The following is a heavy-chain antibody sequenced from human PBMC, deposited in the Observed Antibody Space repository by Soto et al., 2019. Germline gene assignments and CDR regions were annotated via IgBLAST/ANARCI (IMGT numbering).Heavy chain of an antibody. CDR2: IYYSGST. D-gene: IGHD3-9*01. J-gene: IGHJ3*02. Sequence: PSETLSLTCTVSGGSLSSGGYYWSWIRQHPGKGLEWIGYIYYSGSTYYNPSLKSRVTISVDTSKNQFSLKLSSVTAADTAVYYCARDLPYFDWLSPPRAFDIWGQGTMVPVSS. V-gene: IGHV4-31*03. CDR1: GGSLSSGGYY. CDR3: ARDLPYFDWLSPPRAFDI.